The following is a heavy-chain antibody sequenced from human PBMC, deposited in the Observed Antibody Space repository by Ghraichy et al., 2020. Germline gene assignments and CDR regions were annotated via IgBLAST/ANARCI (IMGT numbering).Heavy chain of an antibody. CDR3: AKGSSSDYEFWSPYYYFDY. J-gene: IGHJ4*02. V-gene: IGHV3-23*01. CDR1: GFTFSSYA. D-gene: IGHD3-3*01. CDR2: ISGSGGSP. Sequence: GESLNISCAASGFTFSSYAMSWVRQAPGKGLQWVSAISGSGGSPYYVVSVKGRFTISRDNSKNTVYLQINSLRAEDTAVYYCAKGSSSDYEFWSPYYYFDYWGQGTLVTVSS.